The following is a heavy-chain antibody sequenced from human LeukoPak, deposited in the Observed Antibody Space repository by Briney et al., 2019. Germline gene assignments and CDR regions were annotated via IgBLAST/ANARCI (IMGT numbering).Heavy chain of an antibody. Sequence: GGSLRLSCAASGFTFSSYAMSWVRQAPGKGLESVSAISGSGGGTYYADSVKGRFTISRDNSKNTLYLQMNSLRAEDTAVYYCAKPPGIAAAGWFDPWGQGTLVTVSS. CDR2: ISGSGGGT. D-gene: IGHD6-13*01. CDR1: GFTFSSYA. V-gene: IGHV3-23*01. J-gene: IGHJ5*02. CDR3: AKPPGIAAAGWFDP.